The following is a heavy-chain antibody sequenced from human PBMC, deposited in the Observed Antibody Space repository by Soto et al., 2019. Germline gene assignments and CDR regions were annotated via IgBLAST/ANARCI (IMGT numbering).Heavy chain of an antibody. CDR3: ASYPTEYSSSCRGYYFDY. Sequence: AETLSLTCTVSGGSISSSSYYWGWIRQPPGKGLEWIGSIYYSGSNYYNPSLKSRVTISVDTSTNHFSMKLSYVTAADNAVYYCASYPTEYSSSCRGYYFDYWGQGTLVTVSS. V-gene: IGHV4-39*02. CDR2: IYYSGSN. J-gene: IGHJ4*02. CDR1: GGSISSSSYY. D-gene: IGHD6-6*01.